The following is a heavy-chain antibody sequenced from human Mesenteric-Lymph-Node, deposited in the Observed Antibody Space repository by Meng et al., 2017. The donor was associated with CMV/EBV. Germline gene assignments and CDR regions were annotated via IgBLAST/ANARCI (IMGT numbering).Heavy chain of an antibody. Sequence: GSLRLSCTVSGDSISSTSHYWGWIRQPPGKGLEWIGNVYYSGTTYYNSSLKSRVTISVDTSKNQFSLKLSSVTAADTAVYYCARLVGYCSSDSCFELDYWGQGILVTVSS. D-gene: IGHD2-2*01. CDR3: ARLVGYCSSDSCFELDY. CDR2: VYYSGTT. J-gene: IGHJ4*02. V-gene: IGHV4-39*01. CDR1: GDSISSTSHY.